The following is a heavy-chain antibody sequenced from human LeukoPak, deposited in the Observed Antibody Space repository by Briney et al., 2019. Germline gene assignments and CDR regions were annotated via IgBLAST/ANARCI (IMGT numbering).Heavy chain of an antibody. CDR3: ARHISSGWCAVCGHPSYYYYGMDV. V-gene: IGHV4-59*08. D-gene: IGHD6-19*01. CDR2: IYYSGST. Sequence: SETLSLTCTVSGGSISSYYWSWIRQPPGKGLEWIGYIYYSGSTNYNPSLKSRVTISVDTSKNQFSLKLSSVTAADTAVYYCARHISSGWCAVCGHPSYYYYGMDVWGQGTTVTVSS. J-gene: IGHJ6*02. CDR1: GGSISSYY.